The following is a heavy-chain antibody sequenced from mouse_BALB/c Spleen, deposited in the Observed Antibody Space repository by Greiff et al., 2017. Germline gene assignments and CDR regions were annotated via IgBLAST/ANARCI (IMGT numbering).Heavy chain of an antibody. D-gene: IGHD2-4*01. CDR3: ARPRSTMITLFAY. Sequence: QVQLQQSGAELAKPGASVKMSCKASGYTFTSYWMHWVKQRPGQGLEWIGYINPSTGYTEYNQKFKDKATLTADKSSSTAYMQLSSLTSEDSAVYYCARPRSTMITLFAYWGQGTLVTVSA. CDR1: GYTFTSYW. V-gene: IGHV1-7*01. J-gene: IGHJ3*01. CDR2: INPSTGYT.